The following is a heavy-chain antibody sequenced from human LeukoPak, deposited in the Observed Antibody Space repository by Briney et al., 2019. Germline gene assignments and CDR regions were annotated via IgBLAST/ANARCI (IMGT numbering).Heavy chain of an antibody. CDR1: GFTFSSYG. CDR2: IWYDGSNK. Sequence: GRSLRLSCAASGFTFSSYGMHWVRQAPGKGLEWVAVIWYDGSNKYYADSVKGRFTISRDNSKNTLYLQMNSLRAEDTAVYYCAKDGSMVRGVPHYYYGMDVWGQGTTVTVSS. D-gene: IGHD3-10*01. V-gene: IGHV3-33*06. J-gene: IGHJ6*02. CDR3: AKDGSMVRGVPHYYYGMDV.